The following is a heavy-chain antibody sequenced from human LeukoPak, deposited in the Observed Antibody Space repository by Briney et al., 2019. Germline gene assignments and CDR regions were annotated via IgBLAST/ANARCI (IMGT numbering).Heavy chain of an antibody. CDR3: AKGHNYGDYGIYFDY. CDR1: GFAFSFYA. Sequence: GGSLRLSCAASGFAFSFYAMSWLRQPPGKGLEWVSTINANSGTTSYAASVRGRFTISRDNSKNTLYLQMSSLRAEDTAIYYCAKGHNYGDYGIYFDYWGQGTLVTVSS. CDR2: INANSGTT. J-gene: IGHJ4*02. D-gene: IGHD4-17*01. V-gene: IGHV3-23*01.